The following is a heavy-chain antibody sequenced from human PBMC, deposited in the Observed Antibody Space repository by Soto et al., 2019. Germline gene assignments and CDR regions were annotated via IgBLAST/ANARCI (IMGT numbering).Heavy chain of an antibody. D-gene: IGHD7-27*01. J-gene: IGHJ4*02. CDR1: GFTFSTSA. Sequence: EVQLLESGGGLVQPGGSLRLSCEASGFTFSTSALSWVRHAPGKGLEWVSTISGSGGGKYYADSVNGRFTISGDNSKNTLFLQMNSLRAEDTALYYCARNWGIFDYWGQGTLVTVSS. CDR3: ARNWGIFDY. V-gene: IGHV3-23*01. CDR2: ISGSGGGK.